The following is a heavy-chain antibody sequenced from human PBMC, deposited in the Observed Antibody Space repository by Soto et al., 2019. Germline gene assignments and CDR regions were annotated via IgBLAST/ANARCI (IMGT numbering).Heavy chain of an antibody. CDR1: GFTFSSFW. V-gene: IGHV3-7*01. Sequence: EVQLVESGGGLVQLGGSRRLSCAASGFTFSSFWMTWFRQAPGKGLEWVANIKQDGSEKYYVDSVKGRFTISRDNARNSLFLEMKSLRSEDTAVYSCVRDRSGSYLEGFDYWGQGTLVTVSS. J-gene: IGHJ4*02. CDR3: VRDRSGSYLEGFDY. CDR2: IKQDGSEK. D-gene: IGHD1-26*01.